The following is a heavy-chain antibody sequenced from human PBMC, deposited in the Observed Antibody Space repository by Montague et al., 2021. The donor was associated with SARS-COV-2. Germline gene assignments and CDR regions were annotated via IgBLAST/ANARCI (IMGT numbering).Heavy chain of an antibody. Sequence: SETLSLTCSVSGGSISNYFWSWIRQTPGKGLEWIGYIYNGGSIDYNPSLKSRVIISVDTSKNQFSVKLSSVTAADTAVYYCAQTSGGAYYSPMDVWGQGITVTVSS. J-gene: IGHJ6*02. CDR3: AQTSGGAYYSPMDV. CDR1: GGSISNYF. CDR2: IYNGGSI. V-gene: IGHV4-59*01. D-gene: IGHD2-2*01.